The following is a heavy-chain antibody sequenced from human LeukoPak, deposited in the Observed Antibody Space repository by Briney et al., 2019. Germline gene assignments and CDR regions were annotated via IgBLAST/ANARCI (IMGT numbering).Heavy chain of an antibody. CDR2: IYYSGST. Sequence: SETLSLACTVSGGSIGSYYWSWIRQPPGKGLEWIGYIYYSGSTNYNPSLKSRVTISVDTSKNQFSLKLSSVTAADTAVYYCARGPYCSSTSCYAAFDIWGQGTMVTVSS. J-gene: IGHJ3*02. V-gene: IGHV4-59*01. D-gene: IGHD2-2*01. CDR1: GGSIGSYY. CDR3: ARGPYCSSTSCYAAFDI.